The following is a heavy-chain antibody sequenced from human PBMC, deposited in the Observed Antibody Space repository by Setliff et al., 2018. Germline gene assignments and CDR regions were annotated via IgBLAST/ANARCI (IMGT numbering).Heavy chain of an antibody. CDR3: ARGDFDIVVVVAADHNWSDP. CDR2: IYYSGST. D-gene: IGHD2-15*01. Sequence: SETLSLTCTVSGGSISSSSYYWGWIRQPPGKGLEWIGSIYYSGSTYYNPSLKSRVTISVDTSKNQFSLKLSSVTAADTAVYYCARGDFDIVVVVAADHNWSDPWGQGTLVTVSS. J-gene: IGHJ5*02. V-gene: IGHV4-39*07. CDR1: GGSISSSSYY.